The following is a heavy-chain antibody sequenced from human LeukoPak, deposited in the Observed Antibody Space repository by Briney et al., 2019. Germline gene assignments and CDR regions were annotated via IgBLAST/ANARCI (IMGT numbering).Heavy chain of an antibody. D-gene: IGHD3-3*01. CDR2: IGGIGGST. J-gene: IGHJ4*02. CDR1: GFTFSSHA. Sequence: GGSLRPSCAASGFTFSSHAMNWVRQAPGKGLEWVSAIGGIGGSTYYADSVKGRFTISRDNSKNTLYLQMNSLRAEDTGLYFCARDPGVVAMHYLDYWGQGTLVTVSS. CDR3: ARDPGVVAMHYLDY. V-gene: IGHV3-23*01.